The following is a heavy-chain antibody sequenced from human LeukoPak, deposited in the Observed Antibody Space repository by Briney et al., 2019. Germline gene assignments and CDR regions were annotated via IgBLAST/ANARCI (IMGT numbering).Heavy chain of an antibody. CDR2: IYYSGST. J-gene: IGHJ3*02. V-gene: IGHV4-59*01. D-gene: IGHD1-26*01. CDR1: GGSISTYY. Sequence: SEILSLTCTVSGGSISTYYWSWIRQPPGKGLEWIGYIYYSGSTNYNPSLKSRVTISVDMSKNQFSLKLSSVTAADTAVYYCARESVYSGRYYAFDIWGQGTMVTVSS. CDR3: ARESVYSGRYYAFDI.